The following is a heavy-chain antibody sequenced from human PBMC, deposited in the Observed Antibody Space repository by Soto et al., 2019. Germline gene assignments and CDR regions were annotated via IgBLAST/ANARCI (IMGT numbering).Heavy chain of an antibody. CDR3: ARDGWLRKDYRYYMDV. CDR1: GFTFGDYA. J-gene: IGHJ6*03. D-gene: IGHD5-12*01. Sequence: GGSLRLSCTASGFTFGDYAMSWFRQAPGKGLEWVGFIRSKAYGGTTEYAASVKGRFTISRDDSKSIAYLQMNSLKTEDTAVYYCARDGWLRKDYRYYMDVWGKGTTVTVSS. CDR2: IRSKAYGGTT. V-gene: IGHV3-49*03.